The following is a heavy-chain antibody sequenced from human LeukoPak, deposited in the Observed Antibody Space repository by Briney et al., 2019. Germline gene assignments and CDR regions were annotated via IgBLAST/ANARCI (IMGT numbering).Heavy chain of an antibody. CDR1: GFTFSSYE. J-gene: IGHJ4*02. Sequence: PGGSLRLSCAASGFTFSSYEMNWVRQAPGKGLEGVSYISSSGSTIYYADSVKGRFTISRDNSKNTLYLQMNSLRAEDTAVYYCARDRRGGDHFDYWGQGTLVTVSS. CDR2: ISSSGSTI. D-gene: IGHD2-21*02. CDR3: ARDRRGGDHFDY. V-gene: IGHV3-48*03.